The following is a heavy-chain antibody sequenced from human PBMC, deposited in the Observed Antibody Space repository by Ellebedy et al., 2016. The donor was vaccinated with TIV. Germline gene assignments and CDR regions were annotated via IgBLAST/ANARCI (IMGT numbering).Heavy chain of an antibody. CDR3: ARAAPVDIVATIGY. CDR2: IIPIFGTA. CDR1: GGTFSSYA. V-gene: IGHV1-69*13. Sequence: SVKVSCXASGGTFSSYAIGWVRQAPGQGLEWMGGIIPIFGTANYAQKFQGRVTITADESTSTAYMELSSLRSDDTAVYYCARAAPVDIVATIGYWGQGTLVTVSS. J-gene: IGHJ4*02. D-gene: IGHD5-12*01.